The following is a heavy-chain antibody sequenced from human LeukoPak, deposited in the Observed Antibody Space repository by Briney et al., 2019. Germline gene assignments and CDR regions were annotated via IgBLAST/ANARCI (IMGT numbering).Heavy chain of an antibody. J-gene: IGHJ6*02. CDR1: GGSISSYY. Sequence: SETLSLTCTVSGGSISSYYWSWIRQPPGKGLEWIGYIYYSGSTDYNPSLKSRVTISVDTSKNQFSLKLSSVTAADTAVYYCARARQPYYYYGMDVWGQGTTVTVSS. CDR2: IYYSGST. CDR3: ARARQPYYYYGMDV. D-gene: IGHD5-18*01. V-gene: IGHV4-59*01.